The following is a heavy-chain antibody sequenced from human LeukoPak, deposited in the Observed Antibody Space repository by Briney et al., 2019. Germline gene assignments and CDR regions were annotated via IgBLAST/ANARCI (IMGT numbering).Heavy chain of an antibody. J-gene: IGHJ5*02. CDR1: GGSLSGFY. CDR2: INHSGST. D-gene: IGHD3-10*01. V-gene: IGHV4-34*10. CDR3: ARDQSVRGSEGNWFDP. Sequence: SETLSLTCAVSGGSLSGFYWTWIRQPPGKGLDWIGEINHSGSTNYNPTLKSRVTISVDTSKNQFYLRLTSVTAADTAVYYCARDQSVRGSEGNWFDPWGQGTLVTVSS.